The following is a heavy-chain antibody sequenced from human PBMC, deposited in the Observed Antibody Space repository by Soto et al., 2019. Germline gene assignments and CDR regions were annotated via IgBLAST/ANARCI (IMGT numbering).Heavy chain of an antibody. Sequence: SETLSLTCAVSSGSISSSNWWSWVRQPPGKGLEWIGEIYHSGSTNYNPSLKSRVTISVDKSKNQFSLKLSSVTAADTAVYYCARKEAHGSGLLIPFDYWGQGTLVTVSS. CDR2: IYHSGST. D-gene: IGHD3-10*01. CDR1: SGSISSSNW. J-gene: IGHJ4*02. V-gene: IGHV4-4*02. CDR3: ARKEAHGSGLLIPFDY.